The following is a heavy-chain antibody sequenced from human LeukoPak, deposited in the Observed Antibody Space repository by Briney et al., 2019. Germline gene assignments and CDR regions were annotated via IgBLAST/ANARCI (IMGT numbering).Heavy chain of an antibody. V-gene: IGHV3-11*01. CDR3: ARVRDSSGWYWFDP. D-gene: IGHD6-19*01. Sequence: KSGGSLRLSCAASGFTFSDYYMSWIRQAPGKGLEWVSYISSSGSTIYYADSVKGRFTISRDNAKNSLYLQMNSLRAEDTAVYYCARVRDSSGWYWFDPWGQGTLVTVSS. CDR2: ISSSGSTI. J-gene: IGHJ5*02. CDR1: GFTFSDYY.